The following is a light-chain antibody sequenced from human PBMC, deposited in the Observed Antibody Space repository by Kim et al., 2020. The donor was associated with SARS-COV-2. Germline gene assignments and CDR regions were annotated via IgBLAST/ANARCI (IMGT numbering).Light chain of an antibody. V-gene: IGKV1-17*01. Sequence: ASLANIVTNTCRASQDIRSDLSWYQQKPVKAPKRLNYAASSLQSGVPSRFSGSGSGTEFTLTINSLQPDDFATYSCLQYDGYPWTFGQGTKVDIK. CDR3: LQYDGYPWT. J-gene: IGKJ1*01. CDR2: AAS. CDR1: QDIRSD.